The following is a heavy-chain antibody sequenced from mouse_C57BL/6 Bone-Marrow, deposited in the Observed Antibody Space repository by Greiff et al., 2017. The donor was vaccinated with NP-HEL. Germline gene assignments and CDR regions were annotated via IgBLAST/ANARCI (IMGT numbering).Heavy chain of an antibody. CDR2: IDPETGGT. Sequence: VKLMESGAELVRPGASVTLSCKASGYTFTDYEMHWVKQTPVHGLEWIGAIDPETGGTAYNQKFKGKAILTADKSSSTVYMELRSLTSEDSAVYYCTRRGYGTDFAYWGQGTLVTVSA. V-gene: IGHV1-15*01. CDR1: GYTFTDYE. CDR3: TRRGYGTDFAY. D-gene: IGHD2-10*02. J-gene: IGHJ3*01.